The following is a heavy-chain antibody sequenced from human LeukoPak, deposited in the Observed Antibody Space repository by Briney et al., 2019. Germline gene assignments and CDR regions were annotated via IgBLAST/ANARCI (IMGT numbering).Heavy chain of an antibody. Sequence: ASVKVSCKASGYTFTGYYMHWVRQAPGQGLEWMGWINPNSGGTNYAQKFQGRVTMTRDTSISTAYMELSRLRSDDTAVYYCARYDSSGYPLHYWGQGTLVTVSS. CDR2: INPNSGGT. CDR1: GYTFTGYY. CDR3: ARYDSSGYPLHY. V-gene: IGHV1-2*02. J-gene: IGHJ4*02. D-gene: IGHD3-22*01.